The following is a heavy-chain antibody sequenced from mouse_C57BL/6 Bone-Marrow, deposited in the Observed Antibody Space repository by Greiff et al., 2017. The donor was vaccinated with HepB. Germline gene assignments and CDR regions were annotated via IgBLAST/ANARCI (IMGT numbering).Heavy chain of an antibody. D-gene: IGHD1-1*01. J-gene: IGHJ1*03. CDR1: GFTFSSYA. V-gene: IGHV5-4*01. CDR3: ARELYYGSSYGYFDV. Sequence: VMLVESGGGLVKPGGSLKLSCAASGFTFSSYAMSWVRQTPEKRLEWVATISDGGSYTYYPDNVKGRFTISRDNAKNNLYLQMSHLKSEDTAMYYCARELYYGSSYGYFDVWGTGTTVTVSS. CDR2: ISDGGSYT.